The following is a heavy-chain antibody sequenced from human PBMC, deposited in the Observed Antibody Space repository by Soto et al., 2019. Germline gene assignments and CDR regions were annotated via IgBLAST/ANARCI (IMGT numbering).Heavy chain of an antibody. Sequence: QVQLVQSGPEVKKPGASVKVSCKTSGHVNISYGISWVRQAPAHGVEWVGWISAYTGKADYAQKFQGRVTMTTETSTSTALLELRSLRSDDTAVYYWARDQRYYGSGSYYSDSWGQGTLVTVSS. D-gene: IGHD3-10*01. CDR1: GHVNISYG. J-gene: IGHJ4*02. CDR3: ARDQRYYGSGSYYSDS. V-gene: IGHV1-18*04. CDR2: ISAYTGKA.